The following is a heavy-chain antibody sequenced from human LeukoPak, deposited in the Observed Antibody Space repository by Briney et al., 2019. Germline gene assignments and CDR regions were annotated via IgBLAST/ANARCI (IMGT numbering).Heavy chain of an antibody. Sequence: PSETLSLSCSVSGYSIRNGYHWAWIRQPPGKGLEWIGSVSLSGSTYDNPSLKSRVTISVDTSKNQFSLKLSSVTAADTAVYYCARHASWYYYGSGSYPSRYNWFDPWGQGTLVTVSS. CDR2: VSLSGST. J-gene: IGHJ5*02. V-gene: IGHV4-38-2*02. CDR3: ARHASWYYYGSGSYPSRYNWFDP. CDR1: GYSIRNGYH. D-gene: IGHD3-10*01.